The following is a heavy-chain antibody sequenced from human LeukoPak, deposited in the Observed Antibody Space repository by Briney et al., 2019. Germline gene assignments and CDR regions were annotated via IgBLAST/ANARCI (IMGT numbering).Heavy chain of an antibody. CDR1: GGSISSSGYY. V-gene: IGHV4-39*01. CDR3: ATCYRPPTFWAFNI. CDR2: IYYSGST. Sequence: SETLSLTCSVSGGSISSSGYYWGWIRQSPGKGLEWIGSIYYSGSTYYNPSLESRVTISVDTSKHQFSLNLSSVTAADTAIYYCATCYRPPTFWAFNIWGQGTMVPVSS. J-gene: IGHJ3*02. D-gene: IGHD3-3*01.